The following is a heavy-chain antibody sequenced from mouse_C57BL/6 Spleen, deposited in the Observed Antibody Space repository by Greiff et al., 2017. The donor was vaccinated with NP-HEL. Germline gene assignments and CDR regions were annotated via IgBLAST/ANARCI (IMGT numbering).Heavy chain of an antibody. CDR3: TLDGFPYYFDY. D-gene: IGHD2-3*01. CDR1: GFNIKDYY. V-gene: IGHV14-1*01. CDR2: IDPEDGDT. J-gene: IGHJ2*01. Sequence: VQLQQSGAELVRPGASVKLSCTASGFNIKDYYMHWVKQRPEQGLEWIGRIDPEDGDTEYAPKFQGKATMTADTSSNTAYLQLSSLTSEDTAVYYCTLDGFPYYFDYWGQGTTLTVSS.